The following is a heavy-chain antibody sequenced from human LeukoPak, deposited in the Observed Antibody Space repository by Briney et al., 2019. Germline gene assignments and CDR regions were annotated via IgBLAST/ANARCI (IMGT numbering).Heavy chain of an antibody. V-gene: IGHV4-31*03. D-gene: IGHD5-24*01. CDR2: IYYSGSS. Sequence: SQTLSLTCTVSGGSISNGGYYWSWIRQHPGKGLEWIGYIYYSGSSYYNPSLRSRVTISVDTSKNHFSLKLSSVTAADTAVYYCARNGDGYNSFDYWGQGTLVTVSS. J-gene: IGHJ4*02. CDR1: GGSISNGGYY. CDR3: ARNGDGYNSFDY.